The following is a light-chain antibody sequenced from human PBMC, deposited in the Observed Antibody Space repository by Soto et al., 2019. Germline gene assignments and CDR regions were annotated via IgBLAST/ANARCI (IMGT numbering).Light chain of an antibody. CDR2: DVS. CDR1: SGDVGGYNF. J-gene: IGLJ3*02. CDR3: YSYRGSYTWV. Sequence: QSALTQPRSVSGSPGQSVTISCTGTSGDVGGYNFVSWYQQHPGKAPTLMIFDVSQRPSGVPDRFSGSKSGNTASLTISGLHAEDEADYFCYSYRGSYTWVFGGGTKLTVL. V-gene: IGLV2-11*01.